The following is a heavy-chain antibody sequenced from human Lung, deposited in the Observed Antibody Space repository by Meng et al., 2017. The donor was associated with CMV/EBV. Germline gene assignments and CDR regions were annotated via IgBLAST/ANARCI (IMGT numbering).Heavy chain of an antibody. V-gene: IGHV3-21*01. J-gene: IGHJ4*02. CDR3: ARYYDFWSGYQVANYYFDY. D-gene: IGHD3-3*01. Sequence: GESLKISXXXSVFTFSSYSMNWVRQAPGKGLEWVSSISSSSSYIYYADSVKGRFTISRDNAKNSLYLQMNSLRAEDTAVYYCARYYDFWSGYQVANYYFDYWGQGTLVXVSS. CDR2: ISSSSSYI. CDR1: VFTFSSYS.